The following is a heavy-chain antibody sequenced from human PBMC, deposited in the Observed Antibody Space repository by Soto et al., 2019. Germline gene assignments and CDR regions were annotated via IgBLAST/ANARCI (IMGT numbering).Heavy chain of an antibody. CDR2: VSGTGGSA. CDR3: ARADDFFYGMDV. D-gene: IGHD3-3*01. Sequence: GGSLRLSCAASGFTFSSYAMTWVRQAPGKGLEWVSGVSGTGGSAYYADSVKGRFTISRDNAKNSLYLQMNSLRAEDTAVYYCARADDFFYGMDVWGQGTTVTVSS. V-gene: IGHV3-23*01. CDR1: GFTFSSYA. J-gene: IGHJ6*02.